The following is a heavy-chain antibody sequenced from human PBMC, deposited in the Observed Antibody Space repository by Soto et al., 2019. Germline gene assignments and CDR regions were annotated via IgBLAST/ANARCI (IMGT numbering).Heavy chain of an antibody. D-gene: IGHD6-19*01. CDR1: GGTFSSYT. Sequence: SVKGSCKASGGTFSSYTISWVRQAPGQGLEWMGRIIPILGIANYAQKFQGRVTITADKSTSTAYMELSSLRSEDTAVYYCARAQWSSGWYSDYWGQGTLVTVSS. V-gene: IGHV1-69*02. CDR2: IIPILGIA. J-gene: IGHJ4*02. CDR3: ARAQWSSGWYSDY.